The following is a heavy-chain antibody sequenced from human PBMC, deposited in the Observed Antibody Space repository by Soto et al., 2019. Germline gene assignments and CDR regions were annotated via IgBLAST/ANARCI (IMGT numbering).Heavy chain of an antibody. D-gene: IGHD3-16*01. Sequence: GGSLRLSCAASGFTFSSYTMNWVRQAPGKGLEWVSYISSSSSTIFYADSVKGRFTISRDNSKNTLYLQMNSLRAEDTAVYYCASNTRYDPPDYWGQGTLVTVSS. J-gene: IGHJ4*02. V-gene: IGHV3-48*01. CDR1: GFTFSSYT. CDR3: ASNTRYDPPDY. CDR2: ISSSSSTI.